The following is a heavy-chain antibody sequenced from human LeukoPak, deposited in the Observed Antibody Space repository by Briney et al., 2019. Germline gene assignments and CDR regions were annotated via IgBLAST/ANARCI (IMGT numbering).Heavy chain of an antibody. D-gene: IGHD3-16*02. CDR2: ISGSGGST. CDR3: AKDHMITFGGVIVLHLDY. CDR1: GFTFSSYA. J-gene: IGHJ4*02. Sequence: GGSLRLSCAASGFTFSSYAMSWVPQAPGKGLEWVSAISGSGGSTYYADSVKGRFTISRDNSKNTLYLQMNSLRAEDTAVYYCAKDHMITFGGVIVLHLDYWGQGTLVTVSS. V-gene: IGHV3-23*01.